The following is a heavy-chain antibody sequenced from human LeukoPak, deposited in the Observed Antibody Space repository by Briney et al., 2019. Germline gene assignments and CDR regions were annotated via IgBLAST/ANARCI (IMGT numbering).Heavy chain of an antibody. Sequence: GGSLRLSCAASGFTSSKYAMSWVRQAPGKGLEWVSGISGSGGGPYYADSVKGRFTISRDNSKNTLYLQMNSLRADDTAVYYCARDRDGTGTYPLDYWGQGTLVIVSS. J-gene: IGHJ4*02. CDR3: ARDRDGTGTYPLDY. V-gene: IGHV3-23*01. CDR1: GFTSSKYA. CDR2: ISGSGGGP. D-gene: IGHD3-10*01.